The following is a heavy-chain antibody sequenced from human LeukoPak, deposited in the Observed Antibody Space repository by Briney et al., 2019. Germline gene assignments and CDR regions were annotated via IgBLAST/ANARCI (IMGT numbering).Heavy chain of an antibody. V-gene: IGHV3-33*08. J-gene: IGHJ4*02. D-gene: IGHD3-10*01. CDR1: GFTFSSYG. CDR3: ARDPYGSGDGYFDY. CDR2: IWYNGSKK. Sequence: GGSLRLSCAASGFTFSSYGMHWVRQAPGKGLEWVAIIWYNGSKKYYAESVKGRFTISRDNSKNTLYLQMSSLRAEDTAVYYCARDPYGSGDGYFDYWGQGTLVTVSS.